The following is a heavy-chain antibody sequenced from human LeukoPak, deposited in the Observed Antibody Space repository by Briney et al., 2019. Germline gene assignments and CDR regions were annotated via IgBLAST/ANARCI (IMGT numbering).Heavy chain of an antibody. Sequence: GGSLRLSCAASGFTFNTYVMNWVRQAPGKGLEWVAAIDGSGGRSYYADSVKKARFPISRDNSKNTLYLQINSLLPEDTAIYYCAKAPRAGTQWYDPWGQGTLVIVSS. D-gene: IGHD6-19*01. CDR1: GFTFNTYV. V-gene: IGHV3-23*01. CDR2: IDGSGGRS. J-gene: IGHJ5*02. CDR3: AKAPRAGTQWYDP.